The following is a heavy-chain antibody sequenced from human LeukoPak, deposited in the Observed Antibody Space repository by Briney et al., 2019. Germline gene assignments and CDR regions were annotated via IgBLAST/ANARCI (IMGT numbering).Heavy chain of an antibody. CDR2: ISSSSSYI. V-gene: IGHV3-21*01. CDR3: ARVSYIAVAGTNAFDI. D-gene: IGHD6-19*01. Sequence: PVGSLRLSCAASGFTFSSYSMNWVRQAPGKGLEWVSSISSSSSYIYYADSVKGRFTISRDNAKNSLYLQMNSLRAEDTAVYYCARVSYIAVAGTNAFDIWGQGTMATVSS. CDR1: GFTFSSYS. J-gene: IGHJ3*02.